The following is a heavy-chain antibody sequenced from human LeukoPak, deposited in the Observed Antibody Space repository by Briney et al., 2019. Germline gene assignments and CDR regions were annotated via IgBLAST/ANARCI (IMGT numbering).Heavy chain of an antibody. D-gene: IGHD3-10*01. V-gene: IGHV4-59*12. J-gene: IGHJ3*02. Sequence: SETLSLTCTVSGGSISSYYWSWIRQPPGKGLEWIGSIYQSGSTYYNPSLKRRVTISVDTSKNQFSLELSSVTAADTAVYYCAREWNYYAFEIWGQGTMVTVSS. CDR1: GGSISSYY. CDR3: AREWNYYAFEI. CDR2: IYQSGST.